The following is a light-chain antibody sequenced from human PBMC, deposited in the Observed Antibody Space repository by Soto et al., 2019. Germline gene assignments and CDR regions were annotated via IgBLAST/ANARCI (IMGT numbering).Light chain of an antibody. CDR3: HQYYNRPPWT. V-gene: IGKV3-15*01. CDR1: RSVDTD. CDR2: ATS. Sequence: VMKQLVATLSLSPGERATLSCRASRSVDTDSAWYQQKPGQAPRLLVFATSARATGVPDRFRGSRSGTDFTLTISSLQPEDSATYYCHQYYNRPPWTFGQGTKVDIK. J-gene: IGKJ1*01.